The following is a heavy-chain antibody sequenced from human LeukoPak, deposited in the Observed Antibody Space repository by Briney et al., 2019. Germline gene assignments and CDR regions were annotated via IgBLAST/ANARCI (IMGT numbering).Heavy chain of an antibody. V-gene: IGHV3-23*01. Sequence: GGSLRLSCAASGFTFSSYAMSWVRQAPGKGLEWVSAISGSGGSTYYADSVKGRFTISRDNSKNTLYLQMNSLRAEDTAVYYCAKGEAPTITMARGVMSYGMDVWGKGTTVTVSS. J-gene: IGHJ6*04. CDR3: AKGEAPTITMARGVMSYGMDV. CDR1: GFTFSSYA. D-gene: IGHD3-10*01. CDR2: ISGSGGST.